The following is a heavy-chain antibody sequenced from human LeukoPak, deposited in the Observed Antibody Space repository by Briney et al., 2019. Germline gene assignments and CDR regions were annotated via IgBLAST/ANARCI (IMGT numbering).Heavy chain of an antibody. CDR2: IHTSGAS. D-gene: IGHD1-26*01. J-gene: IGHJ4*02. CDR1: GASISNYY. V-gene: IGHV4-4*09. CDR3: ARLGSYHDF. Sequence: SETLSLTCTVSGASISNYYWSWIRQTPEKGLEWIGYIHTSGASRNYPSLESRLTQSIDTSRNHLSLKLTSVTAADTAVYFCARLGSYHDFWGQGALVSVSS.